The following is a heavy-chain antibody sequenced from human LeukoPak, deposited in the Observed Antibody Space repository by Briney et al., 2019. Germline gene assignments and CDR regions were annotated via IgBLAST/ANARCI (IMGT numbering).Heavy chain of an antibody. J-gene: IGHJ4*02. Sequence: PGGSLRLSCAASGFTFSSYGTHWVRQAPGKGLEWVAVIWYDGSNKYYADSVKGRFTISRDNSKNTLYLQMNSLRAEDTAVYYCAKGLHGYGPDYFDYWGQGTLVTVSS. D-gene: IGHD5-18*01. CDR2: IWYDGSNK. CDR1: GFTFSSYG. CDR3: AKGLHGYGPDYFDY. V-gene: IGHV3-33*06.